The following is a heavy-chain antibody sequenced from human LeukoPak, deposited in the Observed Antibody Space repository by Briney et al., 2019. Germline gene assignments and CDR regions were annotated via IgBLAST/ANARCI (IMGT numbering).Heavy chain of an antibody. Sequence: SETLSLTCTVSGGSISNYYWSWIRQPPGKGLEWIGYIYYSGSTNYNPSLKSRVTISVDTSKNQFSLKLSSVTAADTAVYYCARGRDGIAAGALNAFDIWGQGTMVTVSS. CDR3: ARGRDGIAAGALNAFDI. CDR2: IYYSGST. J-gene: IGHJ3*02. CDR1: GGSISNYY. V-gene: IGHV4-59*01. D-gene: IGHD6-13*01.